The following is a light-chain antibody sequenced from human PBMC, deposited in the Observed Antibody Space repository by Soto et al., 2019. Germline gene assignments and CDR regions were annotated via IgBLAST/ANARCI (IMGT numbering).Light chain of an antibody. CDR3: QLYKNVILT. Sequence: DIKMTQSPSSLSASVGDSVTLTCQASEDVSDYVYWYQQKPGRAPKLLIYDASKLETGVPSRFSGRGSGTDFTFTNRDLQPEDFATYYCQLYKNVILTFGGGTRVDI. CDR1: EDVSDY. V-gene: IGKV1-33*01. CDR2: DAS. J-gene: IGKJ4*01.